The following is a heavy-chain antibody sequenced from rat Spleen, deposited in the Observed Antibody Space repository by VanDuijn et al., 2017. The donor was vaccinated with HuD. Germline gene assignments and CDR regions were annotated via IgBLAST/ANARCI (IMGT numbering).Heavy chain of an antibody. CDR2: IWTGGNT. Sequence: QVQLKESGPGLVQSSQTLSLTCTVAGFSLTSYNVHWVRQSTGKGLEWLGLIWTGGNTDYNSALKSRLSINRDTSKSQIFLEMNSLQTEDTAIDFCARVHYYSASSYFDLWGQGVMVTVSS. CDR3: ARVHYYSASSYFDL. D-gene: IGHD1-1*01. J-gene: IGHJ2*01. CDR1: GFSLTSYN. V-gene: IGHV2-30*01.